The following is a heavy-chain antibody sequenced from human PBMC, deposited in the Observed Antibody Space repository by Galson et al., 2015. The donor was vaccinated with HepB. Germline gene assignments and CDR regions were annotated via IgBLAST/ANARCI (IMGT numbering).Heavy chain of an antibody. CDR3: ARTGIAVAGPLYNWFDP. J-gene: IGHJ5*02. V-gene: IGHV1-69*13. CDR2: IIPIFGTA. Sequence: SVKVSCKASGGTFSSYAISWVRQAPGQGLEWMGGIIPIFGTANYAQKFQGRVTITADESTSTAYMELSSLRSEDTAVYYCARTGIAVAGPLYNWFDPWGQGTLVTVSS. D-gene: IGHD6-19*01. CDR1: GGTFSSYA.